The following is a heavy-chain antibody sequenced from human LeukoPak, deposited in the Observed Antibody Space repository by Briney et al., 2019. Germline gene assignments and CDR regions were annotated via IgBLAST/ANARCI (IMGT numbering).Heavy chain of an antibody. CDR2: ISWNSGSI. CDR1: GFTFRSYA. CDR3: ALGYSSSWYRGLFDY. Sequence: PGGSLRLSCAASGFTFRSYAMSWVRQAPGKGLEWVSGISWNSGSIGYADSVKGRFTISRDNAKNSLYLQMNSLRAEDTALYYCALGYSSSWYRGLFDYWGQGTLVTVSS. D-gene: IGHD6-13*01. J-gene: IGHJ4*02. V-gene: IGHV3-9*01.